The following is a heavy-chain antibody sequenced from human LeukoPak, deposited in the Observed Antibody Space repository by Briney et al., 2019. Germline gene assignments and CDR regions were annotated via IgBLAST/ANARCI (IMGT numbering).Heavy chain of an antibody. CDR2: INPNSGGT. CDR1: GYTFTGYY. CDR3: ARVDPDILTLYGMDV. Sequence: ASVKVSCKASGYTFTGYYMHWVRQAPGQGLEWMGWINPNSGGTNYAQKFQGRVTMTRDTSISTAYMELSRLRSDDTAVSYCARVDPDILTLYGMDVWAKGPRSPSP. V-gene: IGHV1-2*02. J-gene: IGHJ6*02. D-gene: IGHD3-9*01.